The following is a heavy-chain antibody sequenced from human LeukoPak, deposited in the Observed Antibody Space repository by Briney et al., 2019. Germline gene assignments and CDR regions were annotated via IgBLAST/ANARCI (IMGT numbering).Heavy chain of an antibody. V-gene: IGHV4-38-2*02. CDR2: VFRSGST. J-gene: IGHJ5*02. D-gene: IGHD6-19*01. Sequence: SETLSLTRTVSDYSITSGYYWAWIRQPPGKGPEWIGSVFRSGSTSYNPSLRSRVSISVDTVNNHFSLNLTSVTAADTAMYYCARGHGSGWYYDWFDPWGQGTLVTVSS. CDR1: DYSITSGYY. CDR3: ARGHGSGWYYDWFDP.